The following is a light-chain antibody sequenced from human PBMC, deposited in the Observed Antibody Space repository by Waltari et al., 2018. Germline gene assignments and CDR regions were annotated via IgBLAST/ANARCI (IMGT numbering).Light chain of an antibody. CDR2: AAS. J-gene: IGKJ2*01. CDR1: QRISIY. CDR3: QQSFTTPQNT. Sequence: DIQMTQSPSSLSASVGDRVTITCRETQRISIYVNWYQQKPGKAPNLLIYAASSLQSGDPARFSGSGSGTDFSLTISSLQPGDFATYYCQQSFTTPQNTFGQGTRLEIK. V-gene: IGKV1-39*01.